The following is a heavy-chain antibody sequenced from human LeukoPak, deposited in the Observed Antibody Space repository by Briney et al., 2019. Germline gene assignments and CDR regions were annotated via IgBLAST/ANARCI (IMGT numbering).Heavy chain of an antibody. CDR3: ARGRVTIFGVVIRFYYMDV. V-gene: IGHV4-34*01. J-gene: IGHJ6*03. CDR2: INHSGST. Sequence: PSETLSLTCAVYGGSFSGYYWSWIRQPPGKGLEWVGEINHSGSTNYNPSLKSRVTISVDTSKNQFSLKLSSVTAADTAVYYCARGRVTIFGVVIRFYYMDVWGKGTTVTVSS. CDR1: GGSFSGYY. D-gene: IGHD3-3*01.